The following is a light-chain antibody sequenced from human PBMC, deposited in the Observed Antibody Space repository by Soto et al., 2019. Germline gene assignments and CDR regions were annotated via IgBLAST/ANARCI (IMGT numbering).Light chain of an antibody. V-gene: IGKV1-5*03. Sequence: DLQMTQSPSTLSAYVGDRVTITCRASQRISSWLAWYQQRPGKVPRLLIYKASTLESGVPSRFSGSGSGTEFTLTISSLQPDDFATYYCQLYNSPPWTFGQGTKVEIK. J-gene: IGKJ1*01. CDR3: QLYNSPPWT. CDR2: KAS. CDR1: QRISSW.